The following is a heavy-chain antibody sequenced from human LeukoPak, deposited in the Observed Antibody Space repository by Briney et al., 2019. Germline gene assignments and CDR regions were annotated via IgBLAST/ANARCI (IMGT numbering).Heavy chain of an antibody. Sequence: GGSLRLSCAASGFTFSSYTMSWVRQAPGKGLEWVSTITTSDGNTYYADSVKGRFTVSRDNSKNTLFLQMNSLRAEDTAVYYCAKDGGLWVSAHWGDSWGRGTLVTVSS. CDR1: GFTFSSYT. D-gene: IGHD7-27*01. CDR3: AKDGGLWVSAHWGDS. V-gene: IGHV3-23*01. J-gene: IGHJ4*02. CDR2: ITTSDGNT.